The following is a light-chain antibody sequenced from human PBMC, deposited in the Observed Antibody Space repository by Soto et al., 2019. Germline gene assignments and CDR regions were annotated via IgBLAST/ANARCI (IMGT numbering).Light chain of an antibody. J-gene: IGKJ1*01. CDR1: QSLVYSDGIAY. V-gene: IGKV2-30*01. CDR3: MQGTRWPPM. Sequence: DVVMSQSPLSLPVTLGQPASISCRSSQSLVYSDGIAYLSWFHQRPGQSPRRVIYESSRRDPGVPNRSSGSGSGTAFTLQINSGEAEEAGIYYCMQGTRWPPMFGRGTRVEIK. CDR2: ESS.